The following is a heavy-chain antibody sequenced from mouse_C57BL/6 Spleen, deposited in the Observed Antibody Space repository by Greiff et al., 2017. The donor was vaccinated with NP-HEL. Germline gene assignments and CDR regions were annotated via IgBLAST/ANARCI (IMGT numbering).Heavy chain of an antibody. CDR1: GFNIKDDY. CDR2: IDPENGDT. D-gene: IGHD2-2*01. J-gene: IGHJ4*01. V-gene: IGHV14-4*01. CDR3: TTGGYDAAMDY. Sequence: VQLQQSGAELVRPGASVKLSCTASGFNIKDDYMHWVKQRPEQGLEWIGWIDPENGDTEYASKFQGKATITADTPSNTAYMQLSSLTSEDTAVYYCTTGGYDAAMDYWGQGASVTVSS.